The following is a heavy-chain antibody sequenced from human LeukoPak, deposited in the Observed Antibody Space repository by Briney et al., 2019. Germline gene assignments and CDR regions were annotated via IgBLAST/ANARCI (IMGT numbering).Heavy chain of an antibody. Sequence: GSLRLSCAASGSIFSNYALHWVRQAPAKGLEWVAVTSYDGSNAYYADAVKGRFTISRDNSKNTLYLQMNSLGVDDAAVYYCAKDRGSGWSGIDYWGQGTLVTVSS. CDR1: GSIFSNYA. CDR2: TSYDGSNA. CDR3: AKDRGSGWSGIDY. V-gene: IGHV3-30*01. J-gene: IGHJ4*02. D-gene: IGHD6-19*01.